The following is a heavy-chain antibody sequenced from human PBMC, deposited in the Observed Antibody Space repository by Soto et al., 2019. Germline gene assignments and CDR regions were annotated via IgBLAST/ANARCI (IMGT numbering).Heavy chain of an antibody. Sequence: GGSLRLSCVASGFSFSSYAMSWVRQAPGKGLEWVSSISSSSSYIYYTDSVKGRFTISRDNAKNSLYLQMNSLRAEDTAVYYCASRYCSSTSCHIDYWGQGTLVTVSS. J-gene: IGHJ4*02. V-gene: IGHV3-21*01. D-gene: IGHD2-2*01. CDR2: ISSSSSYI. CDR3: ASRYCSSTSCHIDY. CDR1: GFSFSSYA.